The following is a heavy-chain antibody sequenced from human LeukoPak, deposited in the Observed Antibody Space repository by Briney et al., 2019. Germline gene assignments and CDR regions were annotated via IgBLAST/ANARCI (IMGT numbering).Heavy chain of an antibody. Sequence: PGGSLRLSCAASGFTFSRYDMDWVRQAPGKGLEWVAFIRSDGSNRYYVDSVKGRFTISRDNSKNTLYLQMNSLRIEDTAVYYCVGDFDFWGQGTLVTVSS. J-gene: IGHJ4*02. CDR3: VGDFDF. V-gene: IGHV3-30*02. CDR2: IRSDGSNR. CDR1: GFTFSRYD.